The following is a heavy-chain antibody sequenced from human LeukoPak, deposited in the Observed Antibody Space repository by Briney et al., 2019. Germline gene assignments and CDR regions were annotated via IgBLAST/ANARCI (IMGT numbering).Heavy chain of an antibody. D-gene: IGHD1-26*01. Sequence: SETLSLTCAVYGGSLNGYYWSWIRQPPGKGLEWIGEGGNSGGTKFNPSLKSRVTISADTSKNQFSLKLSSVTATDTAVYYCAKNGQSGFSFDPWGQGTLVTVSS. CDR2: GGNSGGT. CDR3: AKNGQSGFSFDP. V-gene: IGHV4-34*01. CDR1: GGSLNGYY. J-gene: IGHJ5*02.